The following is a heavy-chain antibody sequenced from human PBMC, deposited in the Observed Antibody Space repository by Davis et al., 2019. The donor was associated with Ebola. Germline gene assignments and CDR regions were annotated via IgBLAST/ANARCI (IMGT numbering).Heavy chain of an antibody. V-gene: IGHV3-66*01. Sequence: GESLKISCAASGFTVSSNYMSWVRQAPGKGLEWVSVIYSGGSTYYADSVKGRFTISRDNSKNTLYLQMNSLRAEDTAVYYCASFRRGYCSGGSCYSGMDVWGQGTTVTVSS. CDR2: IYSGGST. CDR1: GFTVSSNY. J-gene: IGHJ6*02. CDR3: ASFRRGYCSGGSCYSGMDV. D-gene: IGHD2-15*01.